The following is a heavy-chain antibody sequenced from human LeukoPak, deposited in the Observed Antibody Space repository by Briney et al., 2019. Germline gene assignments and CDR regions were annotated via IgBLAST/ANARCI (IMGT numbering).Heavy chain of an antibody. CDR2: ISSSSSYI. CDR1: GFTFSSYS. D-gene: IGHD6-6*01. V-gene: IGHV3-21*01. CDR3: ARDSAGSSPGIDY. J-gene: IGHJ4*02. Sequence: GGSLRLSCAASGFTFSSYSMNWVRQAPGKGLEWVSSISSSSSYIYYADSVKGRFTISRDNAKNSLYLQMNSLRAEDTAVYYCARDSAGSSPGIDYWGQGTLVTVSS.